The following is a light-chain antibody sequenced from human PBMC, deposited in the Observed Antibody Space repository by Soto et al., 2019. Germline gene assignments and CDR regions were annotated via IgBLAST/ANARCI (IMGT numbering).Light chain of an antibody. Sequence: QCVLTRPPSASGAAGEGATISCPGSSSNIGSNTVNWYQQLPGTAPKLLIYSNNQRPSGVPDRFSGSKSGTSASLAISGLQSEDEADYYCAAWDDSLNAFYVFGTGTKVTVL. CDR3: AAWDDSLNAFYV. CDR2: SNN. V-gene: IGLV1-44*01. J-gene: IGLJ1*01. CDR1: SSNIGSNT.